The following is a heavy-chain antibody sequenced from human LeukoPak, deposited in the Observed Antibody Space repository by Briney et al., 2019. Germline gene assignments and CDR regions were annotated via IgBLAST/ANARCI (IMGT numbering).Heavy chain of an antibody. V-gene: IGHV4-38-2*02. J-gene: IGHJ4*02. D-gene: IGHD6-13*01. CDR2: IYHSGST. Sequence: SETLSLTCTVSGYSISSGYYWGWIRQPPGKGLEWIGSIYHSGSTYYNPSLKSRVTISVDTSKNQFSLKLSSVTAADTAVYYCARDPSSSWSFFDYWGQGTLVTVSS. CDR1: GYSISSGYY. CDR3: ARDPSSSWSFFDY.